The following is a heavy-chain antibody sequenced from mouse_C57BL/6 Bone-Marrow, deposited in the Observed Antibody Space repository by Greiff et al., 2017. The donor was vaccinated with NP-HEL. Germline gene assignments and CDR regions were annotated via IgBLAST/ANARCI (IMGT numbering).Heavy chain of an antibody. V-gene: IGHV1-7*01. D-gene: IGHD1-1*01. CDR2: INPSSGYT. Sequence: QVQLQQSGAELAKPGASVKLSCKASGYTFTSYWMHWVKQRPGQGLEWIGYINPSSGYTKYNQKFKDTATLTADKSSSTAYMQLSSLTYEDSAVYYCARDFYYGSSYLFAYWGQGTLVTVSA. J-gene: IGHJ3*01. CDR1: GYTFTSYW. CDR3: ARDFYYGSSYLFAY.